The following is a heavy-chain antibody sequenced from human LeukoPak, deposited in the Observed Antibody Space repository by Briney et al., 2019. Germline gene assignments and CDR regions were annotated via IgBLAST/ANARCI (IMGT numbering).Heavy chain of an antibody. Sequence: ASETLSLTCTVSGGSISSSSYYGGWIRKPPGKGLEGIWMIYYSVSTYYNPSLKSRVTISVDTSKNQFSLKLDSVTAAHAAVYYCARATSQEGAHYTDVWGKATTVTISS. D-gene: IGHD3-16*01. J-gene: IGHJ6*03. CDR3: ARATSQEGAHYTDV. V-gene: IGHV4-39*07. CDR1: GGSISSSSYY. CDR2: IYYSVST.